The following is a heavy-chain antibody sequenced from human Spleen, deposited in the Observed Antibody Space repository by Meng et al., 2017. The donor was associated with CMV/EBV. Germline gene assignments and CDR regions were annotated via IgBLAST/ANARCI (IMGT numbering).Heavy chain of an antibody. Sequence: GESLKISCAASGFPFSSYTMNWVRQAPGKGLEWVSSISSASVYIYHADSMKGRFTISRGNAQNSLYLQMNSLRVEDSAVYYCARDSDTPGSYYCYGLDVWGQGTTVTVSS. CDR1: GFPFSSYT. CDR2: ISSASVYI. J-gene: IGHJ6*02. V-gene: IGHV3-21*01. CDR3: ARDSDTPGSYYCYGLDV. D-gene: IGHD5-18*01.